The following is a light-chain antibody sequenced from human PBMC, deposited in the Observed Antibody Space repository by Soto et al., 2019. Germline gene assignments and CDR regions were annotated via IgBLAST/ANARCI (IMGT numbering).Light chain of an antibody. Sequence: QSVLTQPPSASGSPGQSVTISCTGTSSDVGGYNYVSWYQQHPGKAPKLMIYEVSKRPSGVPDRFSGSKSGNTASLTVSGIQAEDEADYYCSSYAGSKTLFGGGTKLTVL. CDR3: SSYAGSKTL. J-gene: IGLJ2*01. CDR1: SSDVGGYNY. V-gene: IGLV2-8*01. CDR2: EVS.